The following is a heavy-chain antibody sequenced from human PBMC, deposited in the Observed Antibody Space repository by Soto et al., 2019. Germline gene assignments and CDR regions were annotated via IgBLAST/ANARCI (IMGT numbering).Heavy chain of an antibody. CDR3: ARQRYSSSWSRYYYGMDV. CDR1: GYSFTSYW. V-gene: IGHV5-51*01. J-gene: IGHJ6*02. Sequence: VESLKISCKGAGYSFTSYWICWLLQMPVKVLEWMGIIYPGDSDTRYSPSFQGQVTISADKSISTAYLQWSSLKASDTAMYYCARQRYSSSWSRYYYGMDVWGQGTTVTVSS. D-gene: IGHD6-13*01. CDR2: IYPGDSDT.